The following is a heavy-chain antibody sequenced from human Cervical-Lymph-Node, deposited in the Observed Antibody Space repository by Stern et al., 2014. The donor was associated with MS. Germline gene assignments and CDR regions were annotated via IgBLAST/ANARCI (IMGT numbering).Heavy chain of an antibody. Sequence: QMQLVQYGAEVKKPGSSVKVSCKASGGTFSSYAISWVRQAPGQGLEWMGGIIPIFGTANYAQKFQGRVTITADESTSTAYMELSSLRSEDTAVYYCARDDGKAVAGTRRGYFQHWGQGTLVTVSS. D-gene: IGHD6-19*01. CDR1: GGTFSSYA. V-gene: IGHV1-69*01. CDR2: IIPIFGTA. J-gene: IGHJ1*01. CDR3: ARDDGKAVAGTRRGYFQH.